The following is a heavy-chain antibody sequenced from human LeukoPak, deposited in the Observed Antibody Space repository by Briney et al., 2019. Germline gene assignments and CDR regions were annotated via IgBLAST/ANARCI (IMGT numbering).Heavy chain of an antibody. V-gene: IGHV4-30-4*08. CDR1: GVTFSGYS. J-gene: IGHJ4*02. CDR3: ARDRHTSTAIEN. D-gene: IGHD2-2*02. CDR2: IYYSGST. Sequence: LRLSCAASGVTFSGYSMNWVRQPPGKGLEWIGYIYYSGSTDYNPSLKSRVTISVDTSKNQFSLKLSSVTAADTAVYFCARDRHTSTAIENWGQGTLVTVSS.